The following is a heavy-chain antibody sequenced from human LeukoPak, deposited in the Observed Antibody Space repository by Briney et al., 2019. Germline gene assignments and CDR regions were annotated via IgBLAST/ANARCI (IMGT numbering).Heavy chain of an antibody. V-gene: IGHV3-30*04. CDR1: GFTFSSYA. CDR3: ARDEGASRSRGGPQFYYYYGMDV. CDR2: ISYDGSNK. Sequence: GGSLRPSCAASGFTFSSYAMHWVRQAPGKGLEWVAVISYDGSNKYYADSVKGRFTISRDNSKNTLYLQMNSLRAEDTAVYYCARDEGASRSRGGPQFYYYYGMDVWGKGTTVTVSS. D-gene: IGHD3-10*01. J-gene: IGHJ6*04.